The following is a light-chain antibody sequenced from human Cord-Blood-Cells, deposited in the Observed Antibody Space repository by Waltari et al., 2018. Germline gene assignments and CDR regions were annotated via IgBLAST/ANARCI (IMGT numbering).Light chain of an antibody. Sequence: QSALTQPASVSGSPGQSLTIPSTGTRRDVGGYNYLSWYQQHPGKAPNLMIYDVSNRPSGVSNRFSGSKSGNTASLTISGLQAEDEADYYCSSYTSSSTVVFGGGTKLTVL. CDR1: RRDVGGYNY. CDR3: SSYTSSSTVV. V-gene: IGLV2-14*01. CDR2: DVS. J-gene: IGLJ2*01.